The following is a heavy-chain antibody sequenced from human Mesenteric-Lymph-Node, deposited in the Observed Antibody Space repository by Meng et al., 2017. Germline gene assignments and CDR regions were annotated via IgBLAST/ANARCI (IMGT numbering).Heavy chain of an antibody. CDR1: GYTFTSYG. J-gene: IGHJ6*02. CDR3: ARDGIAADYYYYGMDV. D-gene: IGHD6-13*01. CDR2: ISAYNDNT. Sequence: ASVKVSCKASGYTFTSYGISWVRQAPGQGLEWMGWISAYNDNTNYAQKLQGRVTMTTDTSTSTAYMELRSLRSDDTAVYYCARDGIAADYYYYGMDVWGQGTTVTV. V-gene: IGHV1-18*01.